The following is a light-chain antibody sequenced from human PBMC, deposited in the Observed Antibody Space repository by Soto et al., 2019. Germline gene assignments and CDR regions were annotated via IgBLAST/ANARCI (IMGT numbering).Light chain of an antibody. Sequence: EIVMTQSPATLSVSPWETASLSCRASQSAGNFLAWYQQKPGQAPRLLIYYISTRATGIPARFSGSGSGTEFTLTISSLQSEDFAVYHCQQYYNWWTFGQGTKVDI. J-gene: IGKJ1*01. CDR1: QSAGNF. CDR3: QQYYNWWT. CDR2: YIS. V-gene: IGKV3D-15*01.